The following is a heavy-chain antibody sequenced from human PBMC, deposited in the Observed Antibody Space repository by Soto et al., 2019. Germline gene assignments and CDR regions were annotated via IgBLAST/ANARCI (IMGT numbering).Heavy chain of an antibody. Sequence: ASVKVSCKASGYTFTGYYMHWVRQAPGQGLEWMGWINPNSGGTNYAQKFQGWVTMTRDTSISTAYMELSRLRSDDTAVYYCARDLGIAAQDYYYYGMDVWGQGTMVTVSS. CDR3: ARDLGIAAQDYYYYGMDV. J-gene: IGHJ6*02. CDR1: GYTFTGYY. V-gene: IGHV1-2*04. D-gene: IGHD6-6*01. CDR2: INPNSGGT.